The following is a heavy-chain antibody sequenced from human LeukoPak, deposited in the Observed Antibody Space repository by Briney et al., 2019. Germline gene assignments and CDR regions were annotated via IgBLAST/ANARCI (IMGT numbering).Heavy chain of an antibody. J-gene: IGHJ4*02. CDR1: GFTFNSYS. V-gene: IGHV3-30*18. Sequence: GGSLRLSCAASGFTFNSYSMHWVRQAPGKGLEWVAVISSDGSKKYYADSVKGRFTISRDNSKNTLYLQVNSLRAEDTAVYYCAKQARRAYYYGSGTYAGSHYFDFWGQGTLVTVSS. CDR3: AKQARRAYYYGSGTYAGSHYFDF. D-gene: IGHD3-10*01. CDR2: ISSDGSKK.